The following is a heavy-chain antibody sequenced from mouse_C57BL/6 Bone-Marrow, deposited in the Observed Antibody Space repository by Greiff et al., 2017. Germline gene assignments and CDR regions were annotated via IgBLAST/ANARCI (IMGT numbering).Heavy chain of an antibody. V-gene: IGHV5-6*02. D-gene: IGHD2-5*01. CDR1: GFTFSSYG. J-gene: IGHJ3*01. Sequence: DVKLMESGGDLVQPGGSLKLSCAASGFTFSSYGMSWVRQTPDKRLEWVATISSGGSYTYYPDSVKGRFTISRDNAKNTLYLQMSSLKSEDTAMYYCARRAYYSNYWFAYWGQETLVTVSA. CDR2: ISSGGSYT. CDR3: ARRAYYSNYWFAY.